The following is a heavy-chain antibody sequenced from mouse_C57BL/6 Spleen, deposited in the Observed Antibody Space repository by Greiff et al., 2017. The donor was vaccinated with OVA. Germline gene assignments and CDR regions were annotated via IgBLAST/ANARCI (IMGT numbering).Heavy chain of an antibody. CDR3: AITTVGAMDY. V-gene: IGHV1-74*01. Sequence: VQLQQSGAELVKPGASVKVSCKASGYTFTSYWLHWVKQRPGQGLEWIGRIHPSDSATNYNQKFKGKATFTVDKSSSTAYMQLSSLTSADAAVYYCAITTVGAMDYWGQGTSVTVSS. CDR1: GYTFTSYW. J-gene: IGHJ4*01. D-gene: IGHD1-1*01. CDR2: IHPSDSAT.